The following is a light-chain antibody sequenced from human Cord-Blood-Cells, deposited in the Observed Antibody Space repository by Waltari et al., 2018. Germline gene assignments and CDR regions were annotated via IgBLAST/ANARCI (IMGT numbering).Light chain of an antibody. CDR3: QQYNNGPLT. V-gene: IGKV3-15*01. Sequence: EIVMTQSPATLSVSPGERATLSCRASQSVSSNLAWYQQKPGQAPRLLIYGASTRATGIPARFSGSGSGTEFTPTISSLQSEDFAVYYCQQYNNGPLTFGGGTKVEIK. CDR2: GAS. J-gene: IGKJ4*01. CDR1: QSVSSN.